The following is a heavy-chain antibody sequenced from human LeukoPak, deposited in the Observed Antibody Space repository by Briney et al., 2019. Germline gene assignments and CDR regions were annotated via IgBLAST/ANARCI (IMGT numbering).Heavy chain of an antibody. CDR1: GFTFSSYS. CDR2: ISSSSSYI. Sequence: PGGSLRLSCAASGFTFSSYSMNWVRQAPGKGLEWVSSISSSSSYIYYADSVKGRFTISRDNAKNSLYLQMNSLRAEDTAVYYCATVPLYYDFWSGYYYMGGGPHYYYMDVWGKGTTVTVSS. CDR3: ATVPLYYDFWSGYYYMGGGPHYYYMDV. V-gene: IGHV3-21*01. J-gene: IGHJ6*03. D-gene: IGHD3-3*01.